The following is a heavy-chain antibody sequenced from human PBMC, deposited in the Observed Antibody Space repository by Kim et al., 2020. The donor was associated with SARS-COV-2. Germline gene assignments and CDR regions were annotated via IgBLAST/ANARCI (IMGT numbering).Heavy chain of an antibody. CDR3: ARESHTYFDSSHLVPVASDI. V-gene: IGHV1-3*01. J-gene: IGHJ3*02. CDR2: INAGTGNT. CDR1: GYTFTSYA. D-gene: IGHD3-22*01. Sequence: ASVKVSCKASGYTFTSYAMHWVRQAPGQRLEWMGWINAGTGNTKYSQKFQGRVTITRDTSASTAYMELSSLRSEDTAVYYCARESHTYFDSSHLVPVASDIWGQGTMVTVSS.